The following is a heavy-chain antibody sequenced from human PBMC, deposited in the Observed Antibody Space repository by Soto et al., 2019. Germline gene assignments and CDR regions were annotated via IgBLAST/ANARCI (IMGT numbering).Heavy chain of an antibody. CDR2: GSYSGTT. CDR3: ARGATVTQFDY. D-gene: IGHD4-17*01. Sequence: PSETLSLTCTVSGVSVSSGSFYWAWIRQPPGKGLEWIGFGSYSGTTNYKPSLKSRVTISVDTSRSQIPLKVSSLTAADTAVYYCARGATVTQFDYWGRGTLVTVSS. V-gene: IGHV4-61*01. CDR1: GVSVSSGSFY. J-gene: IGHJ4*02.